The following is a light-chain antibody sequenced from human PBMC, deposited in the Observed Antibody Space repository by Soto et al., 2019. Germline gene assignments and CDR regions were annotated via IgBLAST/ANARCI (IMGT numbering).Light chain of an antibody. CDR1: QSISSY. Sequence: DIQMTQSPSSLSASVGDRVTITCRASQSISSYLNWYQQKPGKAPKLLIYAASSLQSGVPSRFSGSGSGTDFTLTISSPRPEDFATYYCQQSSGTFGPGTKVDIK. V-gene: IGKV1-39*01. CDR3: QQSSGT. J-gene: IGKJ3*01. CDR2: AAS.